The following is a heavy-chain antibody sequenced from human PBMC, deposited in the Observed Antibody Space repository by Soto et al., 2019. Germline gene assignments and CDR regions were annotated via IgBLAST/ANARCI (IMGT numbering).Heavy chain of an antibody. CDR2: IYHSGST. V-gene: IGHV4-4*02. CDR3: ARRGTSYYYYGMDV. J-gene: IGHJ6*02. CDR1: GGSISSSNW. D-gene: IGHD1-7*01. Sequence: SETLSLTCAVSGGSISSSNWWSWVRRPPGKGLEWIGEIYHSGSTNYNPSLKSRVTISVDKSKNQFSLKLSSVTAADTAVYYCARRGTSYYYYGMDVWGQGTTVTVSS.